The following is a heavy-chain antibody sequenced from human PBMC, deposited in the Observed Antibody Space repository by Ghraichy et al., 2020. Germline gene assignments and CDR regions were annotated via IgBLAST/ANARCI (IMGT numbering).Heavy chain of an antibody. CDR2: ISYDGSNK. D-gene: IGHD6-6*01. J-gene: IGHJ6*02. V-gene: IGHV3-30*18. CDR3: AKIRKGGSSSTQPLYYYYYYGMDV. CDR1: GFTFSSYG. Sequence: GGSLRLSCAASGFTFSSYGMHWVRQAPGKGLEWVAVISYDGSNKYYADSVKGRFTISRDNSKNTLYLQMNSLRAEDTAVYYCAKIRKGGSSSTQPLYYYYYYGMDVWGQGTTVTVSS.